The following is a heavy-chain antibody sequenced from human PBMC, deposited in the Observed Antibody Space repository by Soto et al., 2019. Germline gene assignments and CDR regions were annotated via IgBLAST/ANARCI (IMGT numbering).Heavy chain of an antibody. CDR1: GCSISRYY. J-gene: IGHJ4*02. Sequence: PSETLSLTCPVSGCSISRYYWSWIRQPPGKGLERIGYIYYSGSTNYNPSLKSRVTISVDTSKNQFSLKLSSVTAAVTAVYYCAIAAAAGGYFDYWGQGTLVTVSS. D-gene: IGHD6-13*01. CDR2: IYYSGST. CDR3: AIAAAAGGYFDY. V-gene: IGHV4-59*01.